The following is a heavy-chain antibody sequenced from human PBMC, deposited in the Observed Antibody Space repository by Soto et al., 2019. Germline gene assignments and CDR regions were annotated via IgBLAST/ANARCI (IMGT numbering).Heavy chain of an antibody. V-gene: IGHV3-33*08. J-gene: IGHJ6*02. CDR1: GFTFNNYF. CDR2: IWYDGSNK. D-gene: IGHD5-18*01. CDR3: ARFTAHYYYYGMDV. Sequence: GGSLSPSCAGSGFTFNNYFMTGVRQAPGKGLEWVAVIWYDGSNKYYADSVKGRFTISRDNSKNTLYLQMNSLRAEDTAVYYCARFTAHYYYYGMDVWGQGTTVTGSS.